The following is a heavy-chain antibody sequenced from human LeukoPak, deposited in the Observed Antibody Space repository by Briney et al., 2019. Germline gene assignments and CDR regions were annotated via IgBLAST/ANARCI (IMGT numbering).Heavy chain of an antibody. V-gene: IGHV4-34*01. CDR2: IYHSGST. J-gene: IGHJ4*02. CDR1: GGSFSGYY. CDR3: PRVALVYCGGDCYSVNENLYYFDY. Sequence: SETLSLTCAVSGGSFSGYYWSWIRQPPGKGLEWIGEIYHSGSTNYNPSLKSRVTISVDTSKNQFSLKLSSVPAADTAVYYCPRVALVYCGGDCYSVNENLYYFDYWGQGNL. D-gene: IGHD2-21*01.